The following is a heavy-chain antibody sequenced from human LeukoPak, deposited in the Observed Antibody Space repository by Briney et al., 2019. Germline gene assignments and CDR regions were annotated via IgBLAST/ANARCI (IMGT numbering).Heavy chain of an antibody. Sequence: ASVKVSCKASGYTLTSYGISWVRQAPGQGREWMGWISAYNGNTNYTQTLQGRDTITTDTSTSTAYMELRSLRSDDTAVYYCARTPGIVGIGFDYWGQGTLVTVSS. D-gene: IGHD1-26*01. V-gene: IGHV1-18*01. CDR1: GYTLTSYG. J-gene: IGHJ4*02. CDR2: ISAYNGNT. CDR3: ARTPGIVGIGFDY.